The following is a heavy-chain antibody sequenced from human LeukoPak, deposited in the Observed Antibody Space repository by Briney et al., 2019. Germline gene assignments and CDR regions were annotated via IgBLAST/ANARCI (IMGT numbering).Heavy chain of an antibody. CDR3: ASRPHWSALPSGAFDI. Sequence: GGSLRLSCAASGFTFSSYGMHGVRQAPGKGLEWGAVISYDGSNKYYADSVKGRFTISRDNSKSTLYLQMNSLRAEDTAVYYCASRPHWSALPSGAFDIWGQGTMVTVSS. D-gene: IGHD2-8*02. CDR1: GFTFSSYG. V-gene: IGHV3-30*03. CDR2: ISYDGSNK. J-gene: IGHJ3*02.